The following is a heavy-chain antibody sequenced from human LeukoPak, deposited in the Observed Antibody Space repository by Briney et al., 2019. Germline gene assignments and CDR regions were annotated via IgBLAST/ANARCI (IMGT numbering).Heavy chain of an antibody. CDR1: GFTVSSNY. CDR3: AGGPTYYYGSGSYPDY. J-gene: IGHJ4*02. CDR2: IYSGGST. D-gene: IGHD3-10*01. Sequence: PGGSLRLSCAASGFTVSSNYMSWVRQAPGKGLEWVSVIYSGGSTYYADSVKGRFTIPRDNSKNTLYLQMNSLRAEDTAVYYCAGGPTYYYGSGSYPDYWGQGTLVTVSS. V-gene: IGHV3-66*01.